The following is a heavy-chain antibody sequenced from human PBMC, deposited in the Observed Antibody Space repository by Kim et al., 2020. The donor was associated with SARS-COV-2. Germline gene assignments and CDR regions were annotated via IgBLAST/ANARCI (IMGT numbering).Heavy chain of an antibody. J-gene: IGHJ5*02. V-gene: IGHV1-69*01. CDR3: ARELGAAAGDDP. Sequence: NYAQKFQGRVTITAEESTSTAYMELSSLRSEDTAVYYCARELGAAAGDDPWGQGTLVTVSS. D-gene: IGHD6-13*01.